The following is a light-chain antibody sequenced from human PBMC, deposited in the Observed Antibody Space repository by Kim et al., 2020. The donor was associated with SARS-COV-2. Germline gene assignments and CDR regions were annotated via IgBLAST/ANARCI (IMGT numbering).Light chain of an antibody. CDR3: LQEYNFPRT. CDR1: LDIRNN. CDR2: AAS. J-gene: IGKJ1*01. V-gene: IGKV1-6*01. Sequence: AIQMTQSPSSLSASVGDRVSITCRASLDIRNNLAWYQQKPGQAPTLLIFAASTLQSGVPSRFSGSGSGTDFTLTISNLQPEDFAAYYCLQEYNFPRTFGQGTKVDIK.